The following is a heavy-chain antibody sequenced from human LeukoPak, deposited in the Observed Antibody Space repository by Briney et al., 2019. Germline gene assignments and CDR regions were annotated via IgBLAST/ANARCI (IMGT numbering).Heavy chain of an antibody. CDR3: AKERGVGATAGSLATFDH. CDR1: GVTLNNYA. J-gene: IGHJ4*02. D-gene: IGHD1-26*01. V-gene: IGHV3-23*01. CDR2: ISARGITT. Sequence: GGSLRLSCAASGVTLNNYAMRWVRQAPGKGREGGSSISARGITTYYADSVRGRFTIFRDNSENTVFVEMNSLRSEDTAVYYCAKERGVGATAGSLATFDHWGQGTLVTVSS.